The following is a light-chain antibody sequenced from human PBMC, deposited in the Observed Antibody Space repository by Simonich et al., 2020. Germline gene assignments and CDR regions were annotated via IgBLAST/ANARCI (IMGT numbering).Light chain of an antibody. CDR2: GAS. J-gene: IGKJ4*01. CDR3: QQYGSSPLT. Sequence: EIVLTQSPGTLSLSPGERATLSCRASQCVSSSYLAWYQQKPGHAPRLLIYGASSRATGIPDRFSGSGSGTDFTLTISRLEPEDFAVYYCQQYGSSPLTFGGGTKVEIK. V-gene: IGKV3-20*01. CDR1: QCVSSSY.